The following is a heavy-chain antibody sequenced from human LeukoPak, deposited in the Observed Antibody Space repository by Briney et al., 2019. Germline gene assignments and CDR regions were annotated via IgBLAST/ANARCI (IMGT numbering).Heavy chain of an antibody. D-gene: IGHD6-6*01. J-gene: IGHJ4*02. V-gene: IGHV3-74*01. CDR1: GFTFSSYW. CDR2: INSDGSST. CDR3: ASDRRYSSSSGGGGYFDY. Sequence: GGSLRLSCAASGFTFSSYWMHWVRQAPGKGLVWVSRINSDGSSTSYADSVKGRFTISRDNAKNTLYLQMNSLRAEDTAVYYCASDRRYSSSSGGGGYFDYWGRGTLVTVSS.